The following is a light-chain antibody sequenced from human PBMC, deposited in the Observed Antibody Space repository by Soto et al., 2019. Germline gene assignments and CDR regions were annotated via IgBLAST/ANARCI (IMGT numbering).Light chain of an antibody. CDR2: GAS. Sequence: IALTQTPGILSLSVGASGTLSCRASQTISSSYFAWYQQKPGQAPRLLISGASSRATGIPDRFSGSGSGTDFSLTISRLEPEDFAVYFCQQYGSSPPITFGPGTKVDIK. J-gene: IGKJ3*01. CDR1: QTISSSY. CDR3: QQYGSSPPIT. V-gene: IGKV3-20*01.